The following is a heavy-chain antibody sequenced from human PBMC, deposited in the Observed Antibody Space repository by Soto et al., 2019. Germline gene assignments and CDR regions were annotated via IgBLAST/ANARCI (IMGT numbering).Heavy chain of an antibody. D-gene: IGHD6-19*01. CDR3: ARDSSGWYEVPYFDY. V-gene: IGHV1-3*01. CDR2: INAGNGNT. Sequence: ASVKVSCKASGYTFTSYAMHWVRHAPGQRLEWMGWINAGNGNTKYSQKFQGRVTITRDTSASTAYMELSSLRSEDTAVYYFARDSSGWYEVPYFDYWGQGTLVTVSS. J-gene: IGHJ4*02. CDR1: GYTFTSYA.